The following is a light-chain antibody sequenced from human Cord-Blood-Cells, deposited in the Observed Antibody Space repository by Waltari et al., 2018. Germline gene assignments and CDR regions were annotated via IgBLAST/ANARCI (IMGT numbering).Light chain of an antibody. J-gene: IGKJ1*01. CDR1: QSISSW. CDR2: KAS. CDR3: QQYNSYWT. V-gene: IGKV1-5*03. Sequence: DIQTTQSPSTLSASVGARVTITCRASQSISSWLAWYQQKPGKAPKLLIYKASSLESGVPSRFSGSGSGTEFTLTISSLQPDDFATYYCQQYNSYWTFGQGTKVEIK.